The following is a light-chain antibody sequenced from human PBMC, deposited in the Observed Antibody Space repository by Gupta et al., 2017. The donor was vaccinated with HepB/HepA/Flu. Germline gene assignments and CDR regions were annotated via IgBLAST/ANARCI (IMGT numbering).Light chain of an antibody. Sequence: QSALTQPASVSGSPGQSITIPCTGTSSDVGGYKYVSWYQQHPGKAPKLMIYDVSNRPSGVSDRFSGSKSGNTASLTISGLQAEDEADYYCSSYKSTSTPVVFGGGTKLTVL. V-gene: IGLV2-14*03. CDR2: DVS. CDR1: SSDVGGYKY. J-gene: IGLJ2*01. CDR3: SSYKSTSTPVV.